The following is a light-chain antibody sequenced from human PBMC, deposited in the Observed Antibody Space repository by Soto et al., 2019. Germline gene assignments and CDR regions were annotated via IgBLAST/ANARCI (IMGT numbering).Light chain of an antibody. J-gene: IGKJ4*01. Sequence: DIVMTQSPDSLAVSLGERATINCKSSQSLLSENKNFLGWHQQKPGQPPKLLISWASMRQSGVPDRFSGSGSGADFTLTIRSLQAEDVAVYYCKQHHSEPLTFGGGTKVEIK. CDR1: QSLLSENKNF. CDR3: KQHHSEPLT. CDR2: WAS. V-gene: IGKV4-1*01.